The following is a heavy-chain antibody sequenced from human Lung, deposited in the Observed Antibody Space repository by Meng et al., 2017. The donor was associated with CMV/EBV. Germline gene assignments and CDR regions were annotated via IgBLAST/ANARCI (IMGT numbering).Heavy chain of an antibody. Sequence: GESLKISCAASGFRFDDYGMHWVRQTPGKGLEWVASIRHDGTNKFYGDSVKGRFTISRDNSKNTVYLQMNSLRPEETAVYYCAKDLLLFGGPNAYFDQWGQGTLVPSPQ. V-gene: IGHV3-30*02. CDR2: IRHDGTNK. D-gene: IGHD3-16*01. J-gene: IGHJ4*02. CDR3: AKDLLLFGGPNAYFDQ. CDR1: GFRFDDYG.